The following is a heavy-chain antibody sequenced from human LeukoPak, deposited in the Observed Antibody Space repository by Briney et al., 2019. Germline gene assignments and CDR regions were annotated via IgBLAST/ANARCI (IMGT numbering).Heavy chain of an antibody. CDR1: GGSISSYY. CDR2: IYYSGST. J-gene: IGHJ5*02. D-gene: IGHD1-26*01. CDR3: AREERIDVGRWFDP. Sequence: PSETLSLTCTVSGGSISSYYWSWIRQPPGKGLEWIGYIYYSGSTNYNPSLKSRVTISVDTSKNQFSLKLSSVTAADTAVYYCAREERIDVGRWFDPWGQGTLVTVSS. V-gene: IGHV4-59*08.